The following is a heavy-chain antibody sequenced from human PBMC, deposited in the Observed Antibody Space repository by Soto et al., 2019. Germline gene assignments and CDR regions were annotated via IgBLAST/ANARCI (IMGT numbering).Heavy chain of an antibody. CDR3: ASLTMVRGVIISV. CDR2: INHSGST. D-gene: IGHD3-10*01. V-gene: IGHV4-34*01. CDR1: GGSFSGYY. J-gene: IGHJ6*02. Sequence: SETLSLTCAVYGGSFSGYYWSWIRQPPGKGLEWIGEINHSGSTNYNPSLKSRVTISVDTSKNQFSLKLSSVTAADTAVYYCASLTMVRGVIISVWGQGTTVTVSS.